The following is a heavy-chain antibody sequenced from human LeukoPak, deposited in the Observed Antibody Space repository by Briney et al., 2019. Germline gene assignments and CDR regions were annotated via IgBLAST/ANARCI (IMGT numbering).Heavy chain of an antibody. Sequence: GESLKISCKGSGYSFTSYWIGWVRQMPGKGLEWMGIIYPGDSDTRYSPPFQGQVTISADKSISTAYLQWSSLKASDTAMYYCARSASKPSAMVRGGRDAFDIWGQGTMVTVSS. CDR1: GYSFTSYW. V-gene: IGHV5-51*01. CDR3: ARSASKPSAMVRGGRDAFDI. J-gene: IGHJ3*02. D-gene: IGHD3-10*01. CDR2: IYPGDSDT.